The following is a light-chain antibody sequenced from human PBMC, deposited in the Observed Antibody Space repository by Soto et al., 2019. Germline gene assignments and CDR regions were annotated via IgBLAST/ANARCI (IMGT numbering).Light chain of an antibody. CDR1: QNVRSY. J-gene: IGKJ5*01. Sequence: EIVLTQSPATLSLSPGERATLSCRASQNVRSYLAWYQQKPGQAPRLLIHDASSRATGIPDRFSGSGSSTDFTLTISSLEPEDSAVYYCQQRTNWPTSTFGQGTRLEIK. CDR2: DAS. V-gene: IGKV3-11*01. CDR3: QQRTNWPTST.